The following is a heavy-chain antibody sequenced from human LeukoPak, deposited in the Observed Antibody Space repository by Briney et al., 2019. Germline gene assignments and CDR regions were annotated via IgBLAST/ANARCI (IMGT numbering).Heavy chain of an antibody. CDR2: INWSGGST. J-gene: IGHJ4*02. Sequence: GGSLRLSCTASGFAFDEHGMSWVRQVPGKGVEWVSGINWSGGSTGYADPLRGRFTISRDSAKNSLYLQMDSLRAEDTALYYCARAPITSPFYFDYWGQGTLVTVSS. D-gene: IGHD2-2*01. CDR3: ARAPITSPFYFDY. CDR1: GFAFDEHG. V-gene: IGHV3-20*04.